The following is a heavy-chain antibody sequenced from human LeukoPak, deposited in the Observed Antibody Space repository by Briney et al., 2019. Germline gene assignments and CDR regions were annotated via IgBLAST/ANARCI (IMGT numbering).Heavy chain of an antibody. J-gene: IGHJ4*02. Sequence: PSETLSLTCTVSGGSISSGGYFWSWIRQHPGKGLEWIGYIYYTGNAYYNPSLRSRVTISVDTSKNQFSLKLISVTAADTAVYFCARALTSGWYSGKYYWGQGTLVTVSS. CDR2: IYYTGNA. CDR1: GGSISSGGYF. D-gene: IGHD6-19*01. CDR3: ARALTSGWYSGKYY. V-gene: IGHV4-31*03.